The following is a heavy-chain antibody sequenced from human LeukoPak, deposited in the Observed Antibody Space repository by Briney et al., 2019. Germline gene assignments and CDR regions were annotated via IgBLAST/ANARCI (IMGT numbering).Heavy chain of an antibody. J-gene: IGHJ4*02. D-gene: IGHD3-10*01. CDR2: IYHSGST. CDR3: ARHPYYYGSGRSYY. V-gene: IGHV4-38-2*02. Sequence: SETLSLTCTVSGYSISSGYYWGWIRQPPGKGLEWIGSIYHSGSTYYNPSLKSRVTISVDTSKNQFSLKLSSVTAADTAVYYCARHPYYYGSGRSYYWGQGTLVTVSS. CDR1: GYSISSGYY.